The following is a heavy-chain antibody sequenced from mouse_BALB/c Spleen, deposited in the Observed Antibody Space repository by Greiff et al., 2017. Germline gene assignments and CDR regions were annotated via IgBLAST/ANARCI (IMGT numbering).Heavy chain of an antibody. CDR3: ARHGGYHGGFAY. CDR1: GFTFSSYT. D-gene: IGHD2-14*01. CDR2: ISNGGGST. V-gene: IGHV5-12-2*01. Sequence: EVQLVESGGGLVQPGGSLKLSCAASGFTFSSYTMSWVRQTPEKRLEWVAYISNGGGSTYYPDTVKGRFTISRDNAKNTLYLQMSSLKSEDTAMYYCARHGGYHGGFAYWGQGTLVTVSA. J-gene: IGHJ3*01.